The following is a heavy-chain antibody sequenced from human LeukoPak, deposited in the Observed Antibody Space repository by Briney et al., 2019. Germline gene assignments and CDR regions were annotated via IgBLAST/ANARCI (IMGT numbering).Heavy chain of an antibody. D-gene: IGHD3-10*01. CDR2: LYSAGDI. CDR1: GFTVRTNY. CDR3: ARDRAPPTSWYFDL. J-gene: IGHJ2*01. Sequence: GGSLRLSCAVSGFTVRTNYMSWVRQAPGKGLEWVSILYSAGDIYYVDSVKGRFTISRDNSRNTLYLQMNSLRVKDSAVYYCARDRAPPTSWYFDLWGRGTLVTVSS. V-gene: IGHV3-53*01.